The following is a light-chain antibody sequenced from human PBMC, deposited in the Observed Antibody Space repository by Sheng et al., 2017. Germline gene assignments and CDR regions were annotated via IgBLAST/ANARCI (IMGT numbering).Light chain of an antibody. V-gene: IGKV1-33*01. J-gene: IGKJ1*01. CDR1: QDIKTY. CDR2: AAS. CDR3: QQSSSFPPT. Sequence: DIQMTQSPSSLSAFVGDRVTITCQASQDIKTYLNWYQQKPGKAPNLLIHAASSLEAGVPSRFSGSGSGTDFTFTISSLQPEDIATYYCQQSSSFPPTFGQGTKVEIK.